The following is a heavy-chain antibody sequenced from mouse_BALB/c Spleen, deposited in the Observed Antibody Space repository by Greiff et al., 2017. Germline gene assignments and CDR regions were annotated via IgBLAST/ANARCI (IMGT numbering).Heavy chain of an antibody. Sequence: VKLMESGPGLVAPSQSLSITCTVSGFSLTSYDISWIRQPPGKGLEWLGVIWTGGGTNYNSAFMSRLSISKDNSKSQVFLKMNSLQTDDTAIYYCVRGIYGNYADYFDYWGQGTTLTVSS. V-gene: IGHV2-9-2*01. CDR1: GFSLTSYD. CDR2: IWTGGGT. J-gene: IGHJ2*01. D-gene: IGHD2-1*01. CDR3: VRGIYGNYADYFDY.